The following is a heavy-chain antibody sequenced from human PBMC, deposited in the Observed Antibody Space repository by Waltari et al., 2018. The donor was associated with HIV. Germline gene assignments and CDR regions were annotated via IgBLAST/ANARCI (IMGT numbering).Heavy chain of an antibody. J-gene: IGHJ5*02. CDR3: ARALIAAAGTA. Sequence: QVQLQESGPGLVKPSETLSLTCTVSGYSISSGYYWGWIRQPPGKGLEWIGSIYHSGSTYYNPSLKSRVTISVDTSKNQFSLKLSSVTAADTTVYYCARALIAAAGTAWGQGTLVTVSS. V-gene: IGHV4-38-2*02. CDR1: GYSISSGYY. D-gene: IGHD6-13*01. CDR2: IYHSGST.